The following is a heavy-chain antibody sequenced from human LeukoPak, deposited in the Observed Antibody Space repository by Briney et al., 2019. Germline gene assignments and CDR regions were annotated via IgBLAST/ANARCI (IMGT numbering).Heavy chain of an antibody. D-gene: IGHD3-16*01. CDR1: GFTVSRNY. Sequence: PEGSLRLSCAASGFTVSRNYMSWVRQAPGKGLDWVSIIYRGGSTYYADSVKDRFTISRDNSKNTVYLQMNSLRAEDTAVYYCAGSYVSRSFDYWGQGTLVTVSS. J-gene: IGHJ4*02. CDR3: AGSYVSRSFDY. CDR2: IYRGGST. V-gene: IGHV3-66*01.